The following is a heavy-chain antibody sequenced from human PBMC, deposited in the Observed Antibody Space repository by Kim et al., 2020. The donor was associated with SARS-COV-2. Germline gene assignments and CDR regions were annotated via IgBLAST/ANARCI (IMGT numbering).Heavy chain of an antibody. CDR1: GFTSVASGLSFSNYW. CDR2: INKVGSDK. Sequence: GGSLRLSCAASGFTSVASGLSFSNYWMSWVRQAPGKGLEWVANINKVGSDKYYVDSVKGRFTISRDNAKNSLYLQMNSLRADDTAVYFCARGRERHLATIYFDFWGQGTLVTVSS. J-gene: IGHJ4*02. D-gene: IGHD5-12*01. CDR3: ARGRERHLATIYFDF. V-gene: IGHV3-7*05.